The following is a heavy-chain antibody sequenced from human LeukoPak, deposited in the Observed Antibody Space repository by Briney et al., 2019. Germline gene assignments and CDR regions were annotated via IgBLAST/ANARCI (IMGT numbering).Heavy chain of an antibody. J-gene: IGHJ4*02. CDR3: AGVGYSYGKTLFDY. V-gene: IGHV3-7*01. D-gene: IGHD5-18*01. CDR1: GFTFSSYW. CDR2: IKQDGSEK. Sequence: GGSLRLSCAASGFTFSSYWMSWVRQAPGKGLEWVANIKQDGSEKYYVDSVKGRFTISRDNAKNSLYLQMNSLRAEDTAVYYCAGVGYSYGKTLFDYWGQGTLVTVSS.